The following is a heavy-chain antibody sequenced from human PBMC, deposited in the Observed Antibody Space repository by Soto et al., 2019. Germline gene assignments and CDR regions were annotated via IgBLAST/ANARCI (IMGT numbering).Heavy chain of an antibody. CDR2: ISAYNGNT. J-gene: IGHJ4*02. CDR3: ARMMAGSYYVAFDY. D-gene: IGHD1-26*01. CDR1: GYIFITYG. V-gene: IGHV1-18*01. Sequence: ASVKVSCKASGYIFITYGVTWVRQVPGHGLEWMGRISAYNGNTNYAQKLQDRVFMTADTSTSTAYMELRSLRSDDTAVYYCARMMAGSYYVAFDYWGQGTLVTVS.